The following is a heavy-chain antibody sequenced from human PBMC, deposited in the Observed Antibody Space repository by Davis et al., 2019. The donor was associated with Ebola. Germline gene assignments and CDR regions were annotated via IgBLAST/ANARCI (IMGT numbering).Heavy chain of an antibody. CDR1: GGSISSYY. CDR3: ARHESYSNSWYPYYFDY. J-gene: IGHJ4*02. D-gene: IGHD6-13*01. V-gene: IGHV4-59*08. CDR2: IYYSGST. Sequence: SETLSLTCTVSGGSISSYYWSWIRQPPGKGLEWIGYIYYSGSTNYNPSLKSRVTISVDTSKNQFSLKLSSVTAADTAVYYCARHESYSNSWYPYYFDYWGQGTLVTVSS.